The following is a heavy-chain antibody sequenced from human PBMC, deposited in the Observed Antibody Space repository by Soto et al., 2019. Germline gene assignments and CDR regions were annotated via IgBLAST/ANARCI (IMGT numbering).Heavy chain of an antibody. V-gene: IGHV1-2*04. J-gene: IGHJ6*01. D-gene: IGHD2-8*01. CDR1: GYSFTDYH. CDR3: ARGDSTDCSNGVCSFFYNHDLDV. CDR2: INPKSGGT. Sequence: ASVKLSCKSPGYSFTDYHIHWVRQAPGQGLEWLGRINPKSGGTSTAQKFQGWVTMTTDTSISTASMELTKLTSDDTAIYYCARGDSTDCSNGVCSFFYNHDLDVWG.